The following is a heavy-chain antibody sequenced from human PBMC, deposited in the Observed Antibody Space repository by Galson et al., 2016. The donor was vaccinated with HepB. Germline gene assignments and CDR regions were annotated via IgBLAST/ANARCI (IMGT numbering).Heavy chain of an antibody. CDR1: GGSISSSSYF. CDR2: IYYSGTT. CDR3: ARQDRAGLVNF. V-gene: IGHV4-39*01. Sequence: SETLSLTCTVSGGSISSSSYFWAWIRQPPGKGLDWIGSIYYSGTTHHNPSLQSRVSISVDTSKNQFSLRLTSVSAADTAMYSCARQDRAGLVNFWGQGIMVTVSS. D-gene: IGHD6-19*01. J-gene: IGHJ3*01.